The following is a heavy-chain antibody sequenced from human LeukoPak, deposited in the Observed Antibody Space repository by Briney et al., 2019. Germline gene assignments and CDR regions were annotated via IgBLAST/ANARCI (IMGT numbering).Heavy chain of an antibody. Sequence: GGSLRLSCAATGFSVSSNYMSWVRQAPGKGLEWVSVIYVGGSTYYADSVKGRFTISRDNSKNTVSLQTNNLRPEDTAVYYCARARPSMWIDYWGQGTLVTVSS. CDR3: ARARPSMWIDY. V-gene: IGHV3-66*01. D-gene: IGHD5-12*01. CDR1: GFSVSSNY. CDR2: IYVGGST. J-gene: IGHJ4*02.